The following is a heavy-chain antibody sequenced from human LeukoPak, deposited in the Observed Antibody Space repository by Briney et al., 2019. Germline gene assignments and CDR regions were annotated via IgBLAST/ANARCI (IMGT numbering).Heavy chain of an antibody. J-gene: IGHJ4*02. D-gene: IGHD4-11*01. CDR2: IGISSGNT. CDR3: ASDHNYAFDN. CDR1: GFTFSHYS. Sequence: GGSLRLSCAASGFTFSHYSMNWVRQAPGKGLEWISYIGISSGNTKYADSVKGRFTISGDNAKNSLYLQMNSLRVEDTAVYYCASDHNYAFDNWGQGTLVTVSS. V-gene: IGHV3-48*04.